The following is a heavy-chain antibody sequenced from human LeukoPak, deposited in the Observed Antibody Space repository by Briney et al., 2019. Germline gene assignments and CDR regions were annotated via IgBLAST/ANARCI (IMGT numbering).Heavy chain of an antibody. CDR2: INHSGST. V-gene: IGHV4-34*01. Sequence: SETLSLTCAVYGGSFSGYYWSWIRQPPGKGLEWIGEINHSGSTNYNPSLKSRVTISVDTSKNQFSLKLSSVTAADTAVYYCARGEVGANYYFDYWGRGTLVIVSS. J-gene: IGHJ4*02. CDR1: GGSFSGYY. D-gene: IGHD1-26*01. CDR3: ARGEVGANYYFDY.